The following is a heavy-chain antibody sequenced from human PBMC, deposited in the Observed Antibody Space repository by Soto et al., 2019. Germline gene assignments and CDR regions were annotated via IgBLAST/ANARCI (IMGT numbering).Heavy chain of an antibody. CDR3: AREVYSSSWYAWGPFDF. CDR2: IYYSGST. D-gene: IGHD6-13*01. CDR1: GGSISSYY. Sequence: PSETLSLTCTVSGGSISSYYWSWIRQPPGKGLEWIGYIYYSGSTNYNPSLKSRFTISVDTSKNQFSLKLSSVTAADTAVYYCAREVYSSSWYAWGPFDFWGQGTMVPVSS. V-gene: IGHV4-59*01. J-gene: IGHJ3*01.